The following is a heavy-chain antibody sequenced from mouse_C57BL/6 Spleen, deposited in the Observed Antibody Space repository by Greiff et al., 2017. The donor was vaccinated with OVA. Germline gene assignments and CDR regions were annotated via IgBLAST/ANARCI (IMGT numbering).Heavy chain of an antibody. Sequence: EVKLVESGGGLVKPGGSLKLSCAASGFTFSSYAMSWVRQTPEKRLEWVATISDGGSYTYYPDNVKGRFTISRDNAKNNLYLQMSHLNSEDTAMYYCARDPDYGSSWYFDVWGTGTTVTVSS. D-gene: IGHD1-1*01. V-gene: IGHV5-4*01. CDR1: GFTFSSYA. CDR2: ISDGGSYT. J-gene: IGHJ1*03. CDR3: ARDPDYGSSWYFDV.